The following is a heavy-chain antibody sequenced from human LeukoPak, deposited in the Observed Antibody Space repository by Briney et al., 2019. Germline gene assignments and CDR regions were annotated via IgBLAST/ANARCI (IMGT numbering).Heavy chain of an antibody. CDR2: INQDGSEK. V-gene: IGHV3-7*01. CDR1: GFTFSTYW. D-gene: IGHD2-15*01. CDR3: ARDHVVDGLVFDY. J-gene: IGHJ4*02. Sequence: GGSLRLSCAVSGFTFSTYWMSWVRQAPGKGLELVANINQDGSEKYYVDSVKGRFTISRDNAKNSLFLQMNSLRAEDTATYYCARDHVVDGLVFDYWGQGTLVTVSS.